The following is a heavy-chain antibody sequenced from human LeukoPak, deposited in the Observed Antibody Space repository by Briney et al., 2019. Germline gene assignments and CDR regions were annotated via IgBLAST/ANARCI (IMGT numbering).Heavy chain of an antibody. Sequence: GGSLRLSCAASGFTFSSYWMSWVRQAPGKGLEWVSGINWNGGSTGYADSVKGRFTISRDNAKNSLYLQMNSLRAEDTALYYCASFSSGWYYSSFDIWGQGTMVTVSS. CDR3: ASFSSGWYYSSFDI. D-gene: IGHD6-19*01. V-gene: IGHV3-20*04. CDR1: GFTFSSYW. CDR2: INWNGGST. J-gene: IGHJ3*02.